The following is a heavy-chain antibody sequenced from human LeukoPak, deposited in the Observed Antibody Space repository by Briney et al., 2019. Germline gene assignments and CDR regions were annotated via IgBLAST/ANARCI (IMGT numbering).Heavy chain of an antibody. D-gene: IGHD1-1*01. CDR2: ISSSSSYI. Sequence: PGGSLRLSCAASGFTFSSYSMNWVRQAPGKGLEWVSSISSSSSYIYHADSVKGRFTISRDNAKNSLYLQMNSLRAEDTAVYYCARTGALNWNYYYYYYMDVWGKGTTVTVPS. CDR3: ARTGALNWNYYYYYYMDV. V-gene: IGHV3-21*01. CDR1: GFTFSSYS. J-gene: IGHJ6*03.